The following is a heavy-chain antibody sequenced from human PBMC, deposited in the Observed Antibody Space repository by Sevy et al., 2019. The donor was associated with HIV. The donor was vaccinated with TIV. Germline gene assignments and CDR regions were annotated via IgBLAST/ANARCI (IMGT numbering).Heavy chain of an antibody. V-gene: IGHV1-2*02. CDR2: INTLSGGT. D-gene: IGHD5-12*01. Sequence: ASVKVSCKASGYTFTGYYMQWVRQTPGQGLEWVGWINTLSGGTNYAQKFQGRATMTRDTSISTAYMEVTRLRSDDTAVFYCARGFSGYDLFPSGFDYWGQGTLITVSS. CDR1: GYTFTGYY. J-gene: IGHJ4*02. CDR3: ARGFSGYDLFPSGFDY.